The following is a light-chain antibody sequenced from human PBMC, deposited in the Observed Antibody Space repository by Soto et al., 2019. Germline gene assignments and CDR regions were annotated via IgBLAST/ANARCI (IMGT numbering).Light chain of an antibody. Sequence: IVLTQSPATLSLFPGERATLSCRASQSVSRYLAWYQQKPGQAPRLLIYDASNRATGIPARFSGRGSGTDFTLTISSLEPEDFAVYYCQQRSNWPRTFGPGTKVDIK. V-gene: IGKV3-11*01. CDR2: DAS. CDR3: QQRSNWPRT. CDR1: QSVSRY. J-gene: IGKJ3*01.